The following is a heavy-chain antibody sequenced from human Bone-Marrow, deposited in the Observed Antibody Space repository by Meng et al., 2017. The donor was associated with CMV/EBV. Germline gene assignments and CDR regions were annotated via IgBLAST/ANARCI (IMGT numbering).Heavy chain of an antibody. J-gene: IGHJ4*02. Sequence: GESLKISCSASGFTFSTYWMNWVRQAPGKGLEWVASIKEDGSEEYSVDSVKGRFTISRDNAKNSLYLQMNSLRAEDTAVYYCARSSGYYLYYFDYWGRGTLVTVS. CDR2: IKEDGSEE. D-gene: IGHD3-22*01. CDR3: ARSSGYYLYYFDY. CDR1: GFTFSTYW. V-gene: IGHV3-7*01.